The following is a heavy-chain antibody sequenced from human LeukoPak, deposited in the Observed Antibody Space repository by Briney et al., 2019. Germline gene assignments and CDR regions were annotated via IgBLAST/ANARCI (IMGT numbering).Heavy chain of an antibody. D-gene: IGHD1-26*01. J-gene: IGHJ4*02. CDR1: GYTFTDYY. CDR3: ARQMSGGSFSFDH. V-gene: IGHV1-2*02. CDR2: INPDSDDT. Sequence: ASVKVSCKASGYTFTDYYVHWVRQAPGQGLEWMGWINPDSDDTRYAQKFQGRVTMTRDTSISTAYMELSRLRSDDTAVYYCARQMSGGSFSFDHWGQGTLVTVSS.